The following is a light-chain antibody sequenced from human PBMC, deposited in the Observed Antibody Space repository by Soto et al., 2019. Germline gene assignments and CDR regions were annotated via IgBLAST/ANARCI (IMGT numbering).Light chain of an antibody. Sequence: DIQMTQSPSTLSASVGDRVTITCRASQSISSWLAWYQQKPGKAPKVLIYKASSLESGVPSRFSGSGSGTEFTLTISSLQPDDFATYYCQQYNSYPTFGQGTKVDI. CDR3: QQYNSYPT. J-gene: IGKJ1*01. CDR2: KAS. V-gene: IGKV1-5*03. CDR1: QSISSW.